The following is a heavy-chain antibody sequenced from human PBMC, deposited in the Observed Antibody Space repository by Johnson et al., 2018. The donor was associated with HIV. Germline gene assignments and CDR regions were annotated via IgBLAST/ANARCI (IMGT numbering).Heavy chain of an antibody. D-gene: IGHD3-22*01. CDR2: IYRGGNT. V-gene: IGHV3-53*01. CDR1: GFTVSSNY. Sequence: VQLLESGGGLIQPGGSLRLSCAGSGFTVSSNYMSWVRQAPGKGLEWVSVIYRGGNTYYADSVKGRFTISRDNSKNTLYLQMNSLRAEDTAVYYCAKYYYDSSGRYMTYAFDMWGQGTMVIVSS. CDR3: AKYYYDSSGRYMTYAFDM. J-gene: IGHJ3*02.